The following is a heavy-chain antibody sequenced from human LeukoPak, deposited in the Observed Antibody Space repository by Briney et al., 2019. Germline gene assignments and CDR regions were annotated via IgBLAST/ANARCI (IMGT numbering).Heavy chain of an antibody. Sequence: GGSLRLSCAASGFTFSDYYMSWIRQAPGKGLEWVSYIRGSGGTIYYADSVKGRFTIPWDNAKNSLYLQMNSLRAEDTAVYYCARDGSRYCSATSCYTGYYYYGMDVWGQGTTVTVSS. J-gene: IGHJ6*02. V-gene: IGHV3-11*01. CDR2: IRGSGGTI. CDR3: ARDGSRYCSATSCYTGYYYYGMDV. CDR1: GFTFSDYY. D-gene: IGHD2-2*02.